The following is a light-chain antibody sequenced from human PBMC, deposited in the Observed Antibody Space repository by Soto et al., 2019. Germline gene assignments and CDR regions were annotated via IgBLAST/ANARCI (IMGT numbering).Light chain of an antibody. J-gene: IGLJ2*01. CDR3: SSHAGSNNVI. CDR1: SSDVGAYNF. V-gene: IGLV2-14*01. CDR2: EVT. Sequence: QSALTQPASVSGSPGQSITISCTGTSSDVGAYNFVSWYQHHPGRAPKLIIYEVTIRPSGVSNRFSGSKSGNTASLTVSGLQAEDEADYYCSSHAGSNNVIFGGGTKLTVL.